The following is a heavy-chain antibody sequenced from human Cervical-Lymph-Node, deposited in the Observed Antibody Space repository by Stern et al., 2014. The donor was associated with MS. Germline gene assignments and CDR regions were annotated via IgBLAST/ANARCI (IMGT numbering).Heavy chain of an antibody. CDR1: GDTFSSYA. Sequence: MQLVESGAEVKKPGSSVKVSCKASGDTFSSYAINWVRQVPGQGLEWMGGIAHVFGTTNYAQKFQGRVTITADKSTNTAYMELMTLRSEDTAVYYCARGGGLVGYFDYWGQGTLVSVSS. CDR3: ARGGGLVGYFDY. V-gene: IGHV1-69*06. J-gene: IGHJ4*02. CDR2: IAHVFGTT. D-gene: IGHD1-26*01.